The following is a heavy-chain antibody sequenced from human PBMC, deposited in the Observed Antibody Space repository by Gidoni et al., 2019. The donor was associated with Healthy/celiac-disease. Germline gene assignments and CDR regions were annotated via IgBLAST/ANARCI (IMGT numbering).Heavy chain of an antibody. CDR1: GYTFTSYY. J-gene: IGHJ5*02. CDR2: INPSGGST. Sequence: QVQLVQSGAEVKKPGASVKVSCKASGYTFTSYYMHWVRQAPGQGLEWMGIINPSGGSTSYAQKFQGRVTVTRDTSTSTVYMELSSLRSEDTAVYYCARDYEPIRFLEWLSISNWFDPWGQGTLVTVSS. V-gene: IGHV1-46*03. D-gene: IGHD3-3*01. CDR3: ARDYEPIRFLEWLSISNWFDP.